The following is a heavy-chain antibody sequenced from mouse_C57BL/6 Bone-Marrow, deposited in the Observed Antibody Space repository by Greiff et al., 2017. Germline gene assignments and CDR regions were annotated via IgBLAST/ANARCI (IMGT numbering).Heavy chain of an antibody. CDR2: IDPSDSYT. J-gene: IGHJ2*01. CDR1: GYTFTSYW. CDR3: ASLHNYFDC. Sequence: VQLQQPGAELVMPGASVKLSCKASGYTFTSYWMHWVKQRPGQGLEWIGEIDPSDSYTNYNQKFKGKSTLTVDKSSSTAYMQLSSLTSEDSAVYYCASLHNYFDCWGQGATLTVAS. V-gene: IGHV1-69*01.